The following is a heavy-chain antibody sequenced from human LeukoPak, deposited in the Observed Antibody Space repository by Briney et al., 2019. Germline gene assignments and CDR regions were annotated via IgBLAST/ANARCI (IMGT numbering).Heavy chain of an antibody. V-gene: IGHV5-51*01. D-gene: IGHD6-13*01. J-gene: IGHJ6*02. CDR3: ARHRWYPQYYYYYYGMDV. Sequence: TGESLKISCKGSGYSFTSYWIGWVRQMPGEGLEWMGIIYPGDSDTRYSPSFQGQVTISADKSISTAYLQWSSLKASDTAMYYCARHRWYPQYYYYYYGMDVWGQGTTVTVSS. CDR2: IYPGDSDT. CDR1: GYSFTSYW.